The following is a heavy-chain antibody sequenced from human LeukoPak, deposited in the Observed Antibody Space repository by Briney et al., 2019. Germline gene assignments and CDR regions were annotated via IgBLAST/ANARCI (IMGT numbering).Heavy chain of an antibody. CDR2: FDPEDGET. CDR3: ATVLSIAVAGSDAFDI. CDR1: GYTLTELS. Sequence: ASVKVSCKVSGYTLTELSMHWVRLAPGKGLEWMGGFDPEDGETIYAQKFQGRVTMTEDTSTDTAYMELSSLRSEDTAVYYCATVLSIAVAGSDAFDIWGQGTMVTVSS. V-gene: IGHV1-24*01. J-gene: IGHJ3*02. D-gene: IGHD6-19*01.